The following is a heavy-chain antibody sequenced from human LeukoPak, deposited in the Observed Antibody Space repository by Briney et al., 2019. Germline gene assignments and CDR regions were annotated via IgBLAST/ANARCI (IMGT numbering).Heavy chain of an antibody. CDR3: ARGTVVDYFDY. CDR2: IYSGGST. CDR1: GFTVSSNY. Sequence: GGSLRLSSAASGFTVSSNYMSWVRQAPGKGLEGVSVIYSGGSTYYADSVKGRFTISRDNSKNTLYLQMNSLRAEDTAVYYCARGTVVDYFDYWGQGTLVTVSS. D-gene: IGHD4-23*01. J-gene: IGHJ4*02. V-gene: IGHV3-53*01.